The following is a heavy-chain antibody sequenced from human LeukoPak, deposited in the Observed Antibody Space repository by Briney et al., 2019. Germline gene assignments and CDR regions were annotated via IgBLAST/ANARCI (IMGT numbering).Heavy chain of an antibody. V-gene: IGHV4-34*01. Sequence: KPSETLSLTCAVYGGSFSGYYWSWIRQPPGKGLEWIGEINHSGSTNYNPSLKSRVTISVDTSKNQFSLKLSSVTAADTAVYYCARGGFDYVWGSYRRFDYWGQGTLVTVSS. J-gene: IGHJ4*02. CDR2: INHSGST. D-gene: IGHD3-16*02. CDR3: ARGGFDYVWGSYRRFDY. CDR1: GGSFSGYY.